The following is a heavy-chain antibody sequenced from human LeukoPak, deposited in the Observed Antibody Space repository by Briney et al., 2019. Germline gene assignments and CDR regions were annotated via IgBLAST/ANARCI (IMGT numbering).Heavy chain of an antibody. Sequence: LRLSCAASGFTLTNYLRNWIRQPPGKGLEWIGYIYHSGSTYYNPSLKSRVTISVDTSENQFSLRLSSVTAADTAVYYCARVASGYYYPLQYWGQGTLVTVSS. CDR2: IYHSGST. CDR1: GFTLTNYL. CDR3: ARVASGYYYPLQY. D-gene: IGHD3-22*01. V-gene: IGHV4-30-4*08. J-gene: IGHJ1*01.